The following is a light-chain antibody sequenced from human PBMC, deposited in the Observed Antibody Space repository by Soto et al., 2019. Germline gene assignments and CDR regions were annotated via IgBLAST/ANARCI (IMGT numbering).Light chain of an antibody. CDR2: GAS. CDR1: QSVSSN. CDR3: QQRSNWPLT. J-gene: IGKJ4*01. Sequence: EIVMTQSPATLSVSPGERATLSCRASQSVSSNLPWYQQKPGQAPRLRIYGASTRATGIPARFSGSGSGTEFTLTISSLQSEDFAVYYCQQRSNWPLTFGGGTKVDIK. V-gene: IGKV3-15*01.